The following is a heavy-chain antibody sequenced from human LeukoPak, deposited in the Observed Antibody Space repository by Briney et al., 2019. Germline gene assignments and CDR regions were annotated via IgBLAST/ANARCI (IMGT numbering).Heavy chain of an antibody. CDR3: ARVYYSNSYDYWYFDL. Sequence: SETLSLTCSVSGDSISMHYWSWIRQPPGKGLEWIGYIDHTGSTNYNPSLNSRVTISRDMSKNHFSLELSSVTAADTAVYYCARVYYSNSYDYWYFDLWGRGTLVTVSS. CDR2: IDHTGST. D-gene: IGHD6-13*01. J-gene: IGHJ2*01. CDR1: GDSISMHY. V-gene: IGHV4-59*11.